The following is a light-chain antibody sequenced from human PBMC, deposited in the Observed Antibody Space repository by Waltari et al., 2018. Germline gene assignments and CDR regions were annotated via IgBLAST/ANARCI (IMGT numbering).Light chain of an antibody. CDR2: EGY. Sequence: QSALTQPASVSESPGQSVTISCTGTSSDIGNYNHVSWYQQHPGKAPKPILFEGYARPSGVSDRFSAAKSANTASRTISGLQAEDEADYYCSSYTNSSTWVFGGGTSLTVL. V-gene: IGLV2-14*01. J-gene: IGLJ3*02. CDR3: SSYTNSSTWV. CDR1: SSDIGNYNH.